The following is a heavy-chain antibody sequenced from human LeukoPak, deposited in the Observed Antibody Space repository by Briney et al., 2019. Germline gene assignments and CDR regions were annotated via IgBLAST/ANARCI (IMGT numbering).Heavy chain of an antibody. CDR1: GGSITSYY. CDR3: ARAPTREGGGALFDY. J-gene: IGHJ4*02. CDR2: IYSSGST. D-gene: IGHD3-16*01. V-gene: IGHV4-4*07. Sequence: SETLSLTCTVSGGSITSYYWSWIRQPAGKGLEWIGRIYSSGSTNFNPSLKSRVTMSVDTSKNQISLNLTSLTAADTAVYYCARAPTREGGGALFDYWGQGTLVTVSS.